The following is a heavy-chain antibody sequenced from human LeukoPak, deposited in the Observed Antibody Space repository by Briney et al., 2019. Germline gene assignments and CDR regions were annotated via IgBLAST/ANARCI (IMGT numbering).Heavy chain of an antibody. J-gene: IGHJ4*02. CDR1: GFTFSSYS. Sequence: GGSLRLSCAASGFTFSSYSMNWVRQAPGKGLEWVSSISGSSGYIFYADSVKGRFTISRDNAKNSLYLQMNSLRAEDTAVYYCGRDLPTVTSIDYWGQGTLVTVSS. D-gene: IGHD4-17*01. CDR2: ISGSSGYI. V-gene: IGHV3-21*06. CDR3: GRDLPTVTSIDY.